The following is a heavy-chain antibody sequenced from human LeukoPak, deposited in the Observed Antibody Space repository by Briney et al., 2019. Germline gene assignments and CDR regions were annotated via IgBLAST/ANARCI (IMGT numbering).Heavy chain of an antibody. CDR3: AREGGYNPGAFDI. D-gene: IGHD5-24*01. J-gene: IGHJ3*02. Sequence: ASVKVSCKASGYTFTGYYTHWVRQAPGQGLEWMGWINPNSGGTNYAQKFQGRVTMTRDTSISTAYTELSRLRSDDTAVYYCAREGGYNPGAFDIWGQGTMVTVSS. CDR1: GYTFTGYY. CDR2: INPNSGGT. V-gene: IGHV1-2*02.